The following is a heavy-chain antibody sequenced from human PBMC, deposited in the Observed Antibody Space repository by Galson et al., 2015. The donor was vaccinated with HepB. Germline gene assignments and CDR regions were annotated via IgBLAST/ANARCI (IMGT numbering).Heavy chain of an antibody. D-gene: IGHD2-15*01. CDR1: GFTFSTYS. CDR3: ASFVDSPWFDP. CDR2: ISYDGSNK. V-gene: IGHV3-30*04. Sequence: SLRLSCAGSGFTFSTYSMHWVRQAPGKGLEWVAVISYDGSNKYYADSVKGRFTISRDNSKDTLYLQMSSLGADDTAVYYCASFVDSPWFDPWGQGTLVTVSS. J-gene: IGHJ5*02.